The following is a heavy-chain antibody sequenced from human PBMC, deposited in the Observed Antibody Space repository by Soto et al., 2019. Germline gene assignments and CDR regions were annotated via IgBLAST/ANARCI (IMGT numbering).Heavy chain of an antibody. CDR2: ISSSSSYI. V-gene: IGHV3-21*01. CDR3: AGESGLGYCRSTSCYGLNYYYGMDV. D-gene: IGHD2-2*01. J-gene: IGHJ6*02. Sequence: VGSLSLSCAASGFPFSSYSMNWVRPAPGKGLEWDSSISSSSSYIYYADSVKGRFTISRDDAKNSLYLQMHSLRAEDTAVYYCAGESGLGYCRSTSCYGLNYYYGMDVWGQGTTVT. CDR1: GFPFSSYS.